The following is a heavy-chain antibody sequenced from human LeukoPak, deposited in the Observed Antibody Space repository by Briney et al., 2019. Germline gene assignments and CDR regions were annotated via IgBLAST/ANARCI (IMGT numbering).Heavy chain of an antibody. J-gene: IGHJ4*02. CDR2: ISGSGAST. V-gene: IGHV3-23*01. CDR1: GFTFSSYA. Sequence: GGSLRLSCAASGFTFSSYAMSWVRQAPGKGLEWISGISGSGASTYYADSVTGRFTISKDNAKNTVYLQMNNPRAEDTAVYYCVSFYETYWGRGTLVTVSS. CDR3: VSFYETY. D-gene: IGHD2-2*01.